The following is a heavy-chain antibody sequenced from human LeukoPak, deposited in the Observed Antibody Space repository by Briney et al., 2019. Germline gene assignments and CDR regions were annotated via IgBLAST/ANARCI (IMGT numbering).Heavy chain of an antibody. V-gene: IGHV1-46*01. Sequence: ASVKVSCKASGYTFTSYDINWVRQAPGQGLEWMGIINPSGGSTSYAQKFQGRVTMTRDTSTSTVYMELSSLGSEDTAVYYCARLRYSSGWDRFDYWGQGTLVTVSS. CDR3: ARLRYSSGWDRFDY. CDR1: GYTFTSYD. J-gene: IGHJ4*02. CDR2: INPSGGST. D-gene: IGHD6-19*01.